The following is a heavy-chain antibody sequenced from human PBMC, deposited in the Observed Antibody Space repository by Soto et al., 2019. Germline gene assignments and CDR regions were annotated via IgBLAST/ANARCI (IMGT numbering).Heavy chain of an antibody. CDR2: ISSSSSYI. Sequence: GGSLRLSCAASGFTFSSYSMNWVRQAPGKGLEWVSSISSSSSYIYYADSVKGRFTISRDNAKNSLYLQMNSLRAEDTAVYYCARVSSAVAVYNAFVIWGQGTMVTVSS. CDR1: GFTFSSYS. V-gene: IGHV3-21*01. D-gene: IGHD6-19*01. J-gene: IGHJ3*02. CDR3: ARVSSAVAVYNAFVI.